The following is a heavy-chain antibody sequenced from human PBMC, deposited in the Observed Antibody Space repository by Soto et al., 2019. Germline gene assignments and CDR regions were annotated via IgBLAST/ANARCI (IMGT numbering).Heavy chain of an antibody. CDR2: INTDGSDT. Sequence: GGSLRLSCAASGFTFSRSWMYWVRQPPGKGPERVSRINTDGSDTLYADSVKGRFTISRDTSENTLHLQMDSLRVEDTAVYYCARDDVLCDGGRCYGIPLDVWGKGTTVTVSS. CDR1: GFTFSRSW. CDR3: ARDDVLCDGGRCYGIPLDV. D-gene: IGHD2-15*01. V-gene: IGHV3-74*03. J-gene: IGHJ6*04.